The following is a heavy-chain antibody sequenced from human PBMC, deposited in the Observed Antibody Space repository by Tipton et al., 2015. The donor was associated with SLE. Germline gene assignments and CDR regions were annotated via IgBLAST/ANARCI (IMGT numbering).Heavy chain of an antibody. V-gene: IGHV5-51*03. Sequence: QSGPEVKKPGESLKISCKGSGYSFTSYWIGWVRQMPGKGLEWMGIIYPGDSDTRYSPSFQGQVTISADKSISTAYLQWSSLKASDTAMYYCARVNGSGRDVVAVPLDYWGQGTLVTVSS. J-gene: IGHJ4*02. CDR3: ARVNGSGRDVVAVPLDY. D-gene: IGHD3-10*01. CDR2: IYPGDSDT. CDR1: GYSFTSYW.